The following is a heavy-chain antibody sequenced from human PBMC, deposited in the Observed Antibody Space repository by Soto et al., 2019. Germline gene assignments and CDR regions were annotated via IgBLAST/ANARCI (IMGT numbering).Heavy chain of an antibody. V-gene: IGHV1-46*01. J-gene: IGHJ5*02. CDR2: INPNGGSI. CDR1: GDTFTSYY. Sequence: QVRLVQSGAEVKAPGASVKVSCKAPGDTFTSYYMHWGRQAPGHGLEWMGVINPNGGSIRVAQKFQGSVTMTRDTSRSTVYMELRGLTSEGTAVYYWARSSGGVDGISREGTNWFAPWGQGTLVTFSS. CDR3: ARSSGGVDGISREGTNWFAP. D-gene: IGHD3-16*01.